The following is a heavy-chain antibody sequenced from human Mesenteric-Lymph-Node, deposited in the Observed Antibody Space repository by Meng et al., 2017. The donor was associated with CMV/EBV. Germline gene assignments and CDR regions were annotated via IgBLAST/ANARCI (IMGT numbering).Heavy chain of an antibody. J-gene: IGHJ4*02. V-gene: IGHV1-3*01. D-gene: IGHD3-9*01. CDR1: EYTFTSYA. Sequence: SEYTFTSYAMHWVRKDHGQRLEWMGWINAGNGNTKYSQKFQGRVTITRDTSASTAYMELSSLRSEDTAVYYCARARANYDILTGYGYWGQGTLVTVSS. CDR2: INAGNGNT. CDR3: ARARANYDILTGYGY.